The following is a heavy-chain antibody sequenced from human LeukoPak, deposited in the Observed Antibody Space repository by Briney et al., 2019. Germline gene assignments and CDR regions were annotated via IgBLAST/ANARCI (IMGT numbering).Heavy chain of an antibody. J-gene: IGHJ4*02. CDR2: ISWNSGSI. V-gene: IGHV3-9*01. CDR1: GFTFDDYA. CDR3: AKDRGAFLAAAGRDFDY. D-gene: IGHD6-13*01. Sequence: GGSLRLSGAASGFTFDDYAMHWVRQAPGKGLEWVSGISWNSGSIGYADSVKGRFTISRDNAKNSLYLQMNSLRAEDTALYYCAKDRGAFLAAAGRDFDYWGQGTLVTVSS.